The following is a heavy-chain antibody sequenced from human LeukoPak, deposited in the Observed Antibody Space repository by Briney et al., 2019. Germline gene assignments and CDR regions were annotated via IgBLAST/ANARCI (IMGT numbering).Heavy chain of an antibody. V-gene: IGHV3-23*01. J-gene: IGHJ4*02. CDR1: GFTFSSYA. CDR3: AKGCFKRTVTVDY. CDR2: ISGSGGST. Sequence: GASLRLSCAASGFTFSSYAMSWVRQAPGKGLGWVSAISGSGGSTYYADSVKGRFTISRDNSKNTLYLQMNSLRAEDTAVYYCAKGCFKRTVTVDYWGQGTLVTVSS. D-gene: IGHD4-17*01.